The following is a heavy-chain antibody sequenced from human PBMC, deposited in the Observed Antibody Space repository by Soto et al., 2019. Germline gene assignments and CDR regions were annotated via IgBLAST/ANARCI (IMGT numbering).Heavy chain of an antibody. CDR3: AKMVTPYSYSNGFDY. CDR1: GFTFSSYA. D-gene: IGHD4-4*01. J-gene: IGHJ4*02. CDR2: ISGSGGST. Sequence: GGSLRLSCAASGFTFSSYAMSWVRQAPGKGLEWVSAISGSGGSTYYADSVKGRFTISRDNSKNTLYLQMNSLRAEDTAVYYCAKMVTPYSYSNGFDYWGQGTLVTVSS. V-gene: IGHV3-23*01.